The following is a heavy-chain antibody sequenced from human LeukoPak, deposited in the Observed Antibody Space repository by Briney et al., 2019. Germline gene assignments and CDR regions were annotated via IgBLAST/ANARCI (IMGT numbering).Heavy chain of an antibody. CDR3: ASSTVPAAIPYFDY. J-gene: IGHJ4*02. CDR1: GGSISSGDYY. Sequence: SQTLSLTCTVSGGSISSGDYYWSWIRQPPGKGLEWIGYIYYSGGTYYNPSLKSRVTISVDTSKNQFSLKLSSVTAADTAVYYCASSTVPAAIPYFDYWGQGTLVTVSS. D-gene: IGHD2-2*02. V-gene: IGHV4-30-4*08. CDR2: IYYSGGT.